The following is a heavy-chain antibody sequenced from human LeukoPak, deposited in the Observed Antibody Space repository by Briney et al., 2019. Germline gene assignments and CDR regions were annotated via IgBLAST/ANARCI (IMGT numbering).Heavy chain of an antibody. Sequence: SSETLSLTCTVSGGSISSGDYYWSWIRQPPVKGLEWIGYIYYSGSTYYNPSLKSRVTISVDTSKNQFSLKLSSVTAADTAVYYCASVGNTAGDDYWGQGTLVTVSS. CDR1: GGSISSGDYY. D-gene: IGHD5-18*01. CDR2: IYYSGST. J-gene: IGHJ4*02. CDR3: ASVGNTAGDDY. V-gene: IGHV4-30-4*08.